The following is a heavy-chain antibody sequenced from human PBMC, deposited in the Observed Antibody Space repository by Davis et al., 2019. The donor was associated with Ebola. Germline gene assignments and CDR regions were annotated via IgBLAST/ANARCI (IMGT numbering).Heavy chain of an antibody. V-gene: IGHV4-59*12. Sequence: PSETLSLTCTVSGGSISSYYWSWIRQPPGKGLEWIGYIYYSGSTNYNPSLKSRVTISVDTSKNQFSLKLSSVTAADTAVYYCAYQGIVVVPAAVDYYYYMDVWGKGTTVTVSS. CDR3: AYQGIVVVPAAVDYYYYMDV. CDR1: GGSISSYY. D-gene: IGHD2-2*01. J-gene: IGHJ6*03. CDR2: IYYSGST.